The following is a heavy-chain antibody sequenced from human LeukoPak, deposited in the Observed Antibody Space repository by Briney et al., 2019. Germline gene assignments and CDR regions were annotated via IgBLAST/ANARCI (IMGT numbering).Heavy chain of an antibody. CDR1: GFTFSSYA. Sequence: PGGSLRLSCAASGFTFSSYAMSWVRQAPGKGLEWVSAISGSGGSTYYADSVKGRFTISRDNSKNALYLQMNSLRAEDTAVYYCASNPTRIAVAGTQSYWGQGTLVTVSS. V-gene: IGHV3-23*01. CDR3: ASNPTRIAVAGTQSY. CDR2: ISGSGGST. D-gene: IGHD6-19*01. J-gene: IGHJ4*02.